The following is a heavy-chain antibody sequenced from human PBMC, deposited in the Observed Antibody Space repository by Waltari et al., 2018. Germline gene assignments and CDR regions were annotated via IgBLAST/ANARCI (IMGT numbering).Heavy chain of an antibody. V-gene: IGHV3-30-3*01. Sequence: QVQPVESGGGLVQPGRYLRFACAASGFTFSRYARHWVRQAPGKGLEWVAVISYDGSNKYYADSVKGRFTISRDNSKNTLYLQMNSLRAEDTAVYYCAREGSRTVTLDYWGQGTLVTVSS. D-gene: IGHD4-17*01. CDR1: GFTFSRYA. J-gene: IGHJ4*02. CDR2: ISYDGSNK. CDR3: AREGSRTVTLDY.